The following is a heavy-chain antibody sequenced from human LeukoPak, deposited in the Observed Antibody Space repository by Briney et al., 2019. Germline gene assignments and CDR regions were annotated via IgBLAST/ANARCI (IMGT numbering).Heavy chain of an antibody. J-gene: IGHJ5*02. CDR3: ARGLVGATLQDWFDP. CDR2: TYYRSKWYN. Sequence: SQTLSLTCAISGDSVSSNSAAWNWIRQSPSRGLEWLGRTYYRSKWYNDYAVSAKSRITINPDTSKNQFSLQLTSVTPEDTAVYYCARGLVGATLQDWFDPWGQGTLVTVSS. CDR1: GDSVSSNSAA. V-gene: IGHV6-1*01. D-gene: IGHD1-26*01.